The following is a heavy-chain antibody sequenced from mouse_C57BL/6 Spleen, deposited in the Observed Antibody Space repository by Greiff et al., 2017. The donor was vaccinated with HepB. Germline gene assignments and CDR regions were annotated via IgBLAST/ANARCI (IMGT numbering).Heavy chain of an antibody. CDR1: GYSITSDY. CDR3: ARFSRGYYYAMDY. D-gene: IGHD3-1*01. CDR2: ISYSGST. J-gene: IGHJ4*01. Sequence: EVKLVESGPGLAKPSQTLSLTCSVTGYSITSDYWNWIRKFPGNKLEYMGYISYSGSTYYNPSLKSRISITRDTSKNQYYLQLNSVTTEDTATYYCARFSRGYYYAMDYWGQGTSVTVSS. V-gene: IGHV3-8*01.